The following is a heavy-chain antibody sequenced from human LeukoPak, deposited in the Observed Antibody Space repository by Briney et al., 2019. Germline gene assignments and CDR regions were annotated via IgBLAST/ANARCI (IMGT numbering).Heavy chain of an antibody. D-gene: IGHD3-22*01. CDR2: INHSGST. Sequence: SETLSLTCAVYGGSFSGYYWSWIRQPPGKGLEWIGEINHSGSTNYNPSLKSRVTISVDTSKNQFSLKLSSVTAADTAVYYCARGPWDSSGYPFDYRGQGTLVTVSS. CDR1: GGSFSGYY. J-gene: IGHJ4*02. CDR3: ARGPWDSSGYPFDY. V-gene: IGHV4-34*01.